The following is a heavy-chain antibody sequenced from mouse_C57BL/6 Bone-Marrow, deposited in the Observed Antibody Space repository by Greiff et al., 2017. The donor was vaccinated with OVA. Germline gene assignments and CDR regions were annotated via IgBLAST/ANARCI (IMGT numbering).Heavy chain of an antibody. Sequence: VQLQQSGAELVRPGASVKLSCTASGFNIKDDYMHWVKQRPEQGLEWIGWIDPENGDTEYASKFQGKATITADTSSNTAYLQLSSLTSEDTAVYYCTTPRLITTPYYFDYWGQGTTLTVSS. CDR2: IDPENGDT. V-gene: IGHV14-4*01. D-gene: IGHD1-1*01. CDR3: TTPRLITTPYYFDY. CDR1: GFNIKDDY. J-gene: IGHJ2*01.